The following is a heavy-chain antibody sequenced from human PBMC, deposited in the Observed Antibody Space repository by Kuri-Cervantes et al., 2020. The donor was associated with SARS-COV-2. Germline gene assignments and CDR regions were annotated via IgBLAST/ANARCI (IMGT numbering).Heavy chain of an antibody. CDR3: ARRDVRDGHNYAIDY. V-gene: IGHV3-30-3*01. Sequence: GESLKISCAASGFTFSSYAMHWVRQAPGKGLEWVAVISYDGSNKYYADSVKGRFTISRDNSKNTLYLQMNSLKASDSGMYFCARRDVRDGHNYAIDYWGQGTLVTVSS. CDR1: GFTFSSYA. J-gene: IGHJ4*02. D-gene: IGHD5-24*01. CDR2: ISYDGSNK.